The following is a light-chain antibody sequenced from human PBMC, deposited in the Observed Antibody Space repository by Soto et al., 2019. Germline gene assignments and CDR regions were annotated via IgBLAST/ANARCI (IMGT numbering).Light chain of an antibody. V-gene: IGLV2-14*01. CDR2: DVT. CDR3: SSYTSSSTYV. CDR1: SSDVAGYNY. Sequence: QSALTQPASVSGSPGQSITISCTGTSSDVAGYNYVSWYQQHPNKAPKFMIYDVTNRPSGVSNRFSGPKSGNTASLTISGLQAEDEADYYCSSYTSSSTYVFGTGTKLTVL. J-gene: IGLJ1*01.